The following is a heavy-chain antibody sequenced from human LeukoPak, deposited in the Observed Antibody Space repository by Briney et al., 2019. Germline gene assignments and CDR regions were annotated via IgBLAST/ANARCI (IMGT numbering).Heavy chain of an antibody. CDR1: GFTFSSYA. V-gene: IGHV3-23*01. CDR3: ARYYYGSGSERN. Sequence: PGGSLRLSCAASGFTFSSYAMSWVRQAPGKGLEWVSSISGSGGSTYYADSVKGRFTISRDNAKNTLYLQMNSLRAEDTAVYYCARYYYGSGSERNWGQGTLVTVSS. J-gene: IGHJ4*02. D-gene: IGHD3-10*01. CDR2: ISGSGGST.